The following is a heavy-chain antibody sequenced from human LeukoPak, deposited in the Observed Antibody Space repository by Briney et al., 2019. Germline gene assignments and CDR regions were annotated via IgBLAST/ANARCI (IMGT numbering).Heavy chain of an antibody. CDR2: MNPNSGNT. CDR3: ARDSTRSPKPGIAVAGKGYNWFDR. CDR1: GYTFTSYD. Sequence: GASVKVSCKASGYTFTSYDNNWVRQAPGQGLEWMGWMNPNSGNTGYAQKFQGRVTMTSNTSISTAYMELSSLRSEDTAVYYCARDSTRSPKPGIAVAGKGYNWFDRWGQGTLVTVSS. J-gene: IGHJ5*02. D-gene: IGHD6-19*01. V-gene: IGHV1-8*01.